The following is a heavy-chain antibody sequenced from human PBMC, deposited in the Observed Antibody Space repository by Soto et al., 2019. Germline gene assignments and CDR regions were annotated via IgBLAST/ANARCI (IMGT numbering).Heavy chain of an antibody. J-gene: IGHJ6*03. CDR2: ISWNSGSI. D-gene: IGHD2-2*01. CDR1: GFTFDDYA. V-gene: IGHV3-9*01. CDR3: AKDGADCSSTSCYYYYMDV. Sequence: EVQLVESGGGLVQPGRSLRLSCAASGFTFDDYAMHWVRQAPGKGLEWVSGISWNSGSIGYADSVKGRFTISRDNAKNSLYLQMNSLRAEDTALYSCAKDGADCSSTSCYYYYMDVWGKGTTVTVSS.